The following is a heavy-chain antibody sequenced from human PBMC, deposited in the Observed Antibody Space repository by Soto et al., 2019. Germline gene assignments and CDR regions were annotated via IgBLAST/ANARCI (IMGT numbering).Heavy chain of an antibody. CDR1: GGSISSYY. J-gene: IGHJ4*02. D-gene: IGHD5-12*01. Sequence: SETLSLTCTVSGGSISSYYWTWIRQPPGKGLEWIGYIYYSGSPNYNPSLKSRVSISVDTSKNQFSLKLSSVTAADAAVYYCARNRDGYNPYCFDYWGQGTLVTVSS. CDR2: IYYSGSP. V-gene: IGHV4-59*01. CDR3: ARNRDGYNPYCFDY.